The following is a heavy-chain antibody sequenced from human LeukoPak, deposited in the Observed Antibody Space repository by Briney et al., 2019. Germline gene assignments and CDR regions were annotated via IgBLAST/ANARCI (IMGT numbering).Heavy chain of an antibody. J-gene: IGHJ4*02. D-gene: IGHD1-26*01. CDR1: GGSISSSSYY. Sequence: PSETLSLTCTVSGGSISSSSYYWGWIRQPPGKGLEWIGSIYYSGSTYYNPSLKSRVTISVDTSKNQFSLKLSSVTAADTAVYYCARDRSGSYSHFDYWGQGTLVTVSS. V-gene: IGHV4-39*07. CDR2: IYYSGST. CDR3: ARDRSGSYSHFDY.